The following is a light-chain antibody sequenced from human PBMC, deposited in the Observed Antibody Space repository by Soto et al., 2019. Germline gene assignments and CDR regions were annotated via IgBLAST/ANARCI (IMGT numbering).Light chain of an antibody. V-gene: IGKV3-11*01. CDR3: LQRRLWLT. CDR2: EAS. Sequence: EIVLTQSPVTLSLSPGERATLSCRASQSVDTHVAWYQQKPDQAPRLLIYEASIRATGIPARFSGSGSGTDFTLTINSLEPEDFAVYYCLQRRLWLTFGEGTKVEIK. J-gene: IGKJ4*01. CDR1: QSVDTH.